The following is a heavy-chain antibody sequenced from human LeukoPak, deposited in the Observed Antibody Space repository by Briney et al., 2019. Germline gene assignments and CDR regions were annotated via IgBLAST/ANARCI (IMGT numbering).Heavy chain of an antibody. D-gene: IGHD6-19*01. CDR3: ASDASGWYGGAFDI. J-gene: IGHJ3*02. Sequence: PSETLSLTCTVSGGSISSNYWSWIRQPAGKGLEWIGRIYSDGSSNHNPSLKSRVTISVDTSKNQVSLRLGFVSAGDAAVYYCASDASGWYGGAFDIWGQGTMVTVSS. CDR1: GGSISSNY. V-gene: IGHV4-4*07. CDR2: IYSDGSS.